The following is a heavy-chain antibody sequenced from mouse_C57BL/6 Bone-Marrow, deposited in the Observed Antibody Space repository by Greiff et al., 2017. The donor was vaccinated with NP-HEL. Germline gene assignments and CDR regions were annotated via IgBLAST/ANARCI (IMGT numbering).Heavy chain of an antibody. CDR3: ASKVYVDY. J-gene: IGHJ2*01. Sequence: ESGAELARPGASVKMSCKASGYTFTSYTMHWVKQRPGQGLEWIGYINPSSGYTKYNQKFKDKATLTADKSSSTAYMQLSSLTSEDSAVYYCASKVYVDYWGQGTTLTVSS. CDR1: GYTFTSYT. D-gene: IGHD2-12*01. V-gene: IGHV1-4*01. CDR2: INPSSGYT.